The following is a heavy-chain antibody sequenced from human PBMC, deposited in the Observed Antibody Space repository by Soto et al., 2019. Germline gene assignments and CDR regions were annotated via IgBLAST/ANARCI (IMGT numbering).Heavy chain of an antibody. CDR3: ARDLDRGIFDY. Sequence: QVQLVESGGGVVQPGKSLRLSCAASGFTFSAFGMHWVRQAPGKGLEWVAVIWYDGSDKYYADSVKGRLTISRDNSKNTLYLQMNSLRAEDTAVYYCARDLDRGIFDYWGQGTLVTVSS. CDR1: GFTFSAFG. CDR2: IWYDGSDK. D-gene: IGHD5-18*01. J-gene: IGHJ4*02. V-gene: IGHV3-33*01.